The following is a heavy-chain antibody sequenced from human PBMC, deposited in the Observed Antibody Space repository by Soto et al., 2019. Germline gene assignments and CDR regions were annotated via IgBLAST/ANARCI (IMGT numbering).Heavy chain of an antibody. D-gene: IGHD3-22*01. V-gene: IGHV4-30-4*01. J-gene: IGHJ2*01. Sequence: QVQLQESGPGLVKPSQTLSLTCSVSGGSIINNHYYWNIIRQPPGKGLEWLGYIYYSGSIYYNPSLGSRLTISIDTSKNQFSLKLSSVTAADTAVYYCARASMIGVPGCFDVWGRGTLVTVSS. CDR1: GGSIINNHYY. CDR2: IYYSGSI. CDR3: ARASMIGVPGCFDV.